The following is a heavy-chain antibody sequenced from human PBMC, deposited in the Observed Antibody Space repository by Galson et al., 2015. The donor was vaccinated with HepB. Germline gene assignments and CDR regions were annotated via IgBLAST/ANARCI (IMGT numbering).Heavy chain of an antibody. Sequence: SLRLSCAASGFTFSSYGMHWVRQAPGKGLEWVAVISYDGSNKYYADSVKGRFTISRDNSKNTLYLQMNSLRAEDTAVYYCANGPTRGIKYSSYGMDVWGPGTTVTVSS. D-gene: IGHD5-18*01. CDR3: ANGPTRGIKYSSYGMDV. CDR2: ISYDGSNK. CDR1: GFTFSSYG. J-gene: IGHJ6*02. V-gene: IGHV3-30*18.